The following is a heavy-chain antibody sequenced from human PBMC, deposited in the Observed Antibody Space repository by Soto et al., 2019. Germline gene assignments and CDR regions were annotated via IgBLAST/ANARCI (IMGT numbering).Heavy chain of an antibody. V-gene: IGHV1-18*04. D-gene: IGHD2-15*01. Sequence: AAGKVSCKASDYNLSNYGINWVLQGPGQGLEWMGWISPFTGYTHYTQSIQGRVTMTTDTSTSTAYMELRSLRSADTAVYYCARSCSGGSCHSAYWGQGTLVTVSS. CDR2: ISPFTGYT. J-gene: IGHJ4*02. CDR3: ARSCSGGSCHSAY. CDR1: DYNLSNYG.